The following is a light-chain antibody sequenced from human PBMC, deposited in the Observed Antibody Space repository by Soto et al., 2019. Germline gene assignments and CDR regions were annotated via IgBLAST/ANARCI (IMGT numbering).Light chain of an antibody. Sequence: EIVLTQSPATLSLSPGERATLSCRASQSVSSSYLAWYQQKPGQAPRLLIYGAATRATGIPARFSGSGSGTDFTLTISRLEPEDSAVYYCHQYGSSRTFGQGTKVDIK. CDR2: GAA. CDR1: QSVSSSY. J-gene: IGKJ1*01. CDR3: HQYGSSRT. V-gene: IGKV3-20*01.